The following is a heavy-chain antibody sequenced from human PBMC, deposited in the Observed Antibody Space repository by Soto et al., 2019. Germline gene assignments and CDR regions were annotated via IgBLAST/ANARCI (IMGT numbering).Heavy chain of an antibody. CDR2: ISYDGSNK. Sequence: PGGSLRLSCAASGFTFSNYGMHWVRQAPGKGLEWVAVISYDGSNKYYADSVKGRFTISRDNSKNTLYLQMNSLRAEDTAVYYCAKDRRSSITIFGVVIMEYYGMDVWGQGTTVTVSS. V-gene: IGHV3-30*18. J-gene: IGHJ6*02. D-gene: IGHD3-3*01. CDR1: GFTFSNYG. CDR3: AKDRRSSITIFGVVIMEYYGMDV.